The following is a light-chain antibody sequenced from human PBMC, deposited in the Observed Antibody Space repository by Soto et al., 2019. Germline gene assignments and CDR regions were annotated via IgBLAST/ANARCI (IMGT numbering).Light chain of an antibody. CDR2: AAS. Sequence: EIVLTQSPGTLSLSPGERATLSCRASQSVSSSYFAWYQQKPGQAPRLLIYAASSRATGIPDRFSGSGSGTYFPLTISRLEPEDFAVYYCQQYGSSPLTFGGGTKVEIK. V-gene: IGKV3-20*01. J-gene: IGKJ4*01. CDR3: QQYGSSPLT. CDR1: QSVSSSY.